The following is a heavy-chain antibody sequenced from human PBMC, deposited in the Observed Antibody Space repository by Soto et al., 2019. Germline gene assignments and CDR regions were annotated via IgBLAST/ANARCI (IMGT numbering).Heavy chain of an antibody. Sequence: PSETLSLTCTVSGGSISSSSYYWGWIRQPPGKGLEWIGSIYYSGSTYYNPSLKSRVTISVDTSKNQFSLKLSSVTAADTAVYYCALEIIAAAGTNWFDPWGQGTLVTVS. CDR2: IYYSGST. J-gene: IGHJ5*02. D-gene: IGHD6-13*01. V-gene: IGHV4-39*01. CDR3: ALEIIAAAGTNWFDP. CDR1: GGSISSSSYY.